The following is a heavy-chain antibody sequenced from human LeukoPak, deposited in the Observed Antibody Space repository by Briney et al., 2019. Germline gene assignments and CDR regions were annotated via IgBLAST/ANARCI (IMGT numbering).Heavy chain of an antibody. CDR2: INPNSGRT. CDR1: GYTFTGYY. CDR3: ARGGSYFRGL. D-gene: IGHD1-26*01. Sequence: ASVKVSCKASGYTFTGYYMNWVRQAPGQGLEWMGWINPNSGRTNYAQKFQGRVTMTGDTSISTAYMELSRLRSDDTAVYYCARGGSYFRGLWGQGTMVTVSS. J-gene: IGHJ3*01. V-gene: IGHV1-2*02.